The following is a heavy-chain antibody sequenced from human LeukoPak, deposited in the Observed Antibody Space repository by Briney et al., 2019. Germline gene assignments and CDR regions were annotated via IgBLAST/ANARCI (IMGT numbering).Heavy chain of an antibody. CDR2: ISYDGSDK. CDR1: GFTFSRYP. V-gene: IGHV3-30-3*01. J-gene: IGHJ4*02. CDR3: ARDQRAAAAYYFDF. D-gene: IGHD6-13*01. Sequence: GGSLRLSCAASGFTFSRYPMHWVRQSPGKGLEWVAVISYDGSDKHYADSVKGRFTISRDNSKNTLYLQMNSLRAEDTAVYYCARDQRAAAAYYFDFWGQGSLVTVSS.